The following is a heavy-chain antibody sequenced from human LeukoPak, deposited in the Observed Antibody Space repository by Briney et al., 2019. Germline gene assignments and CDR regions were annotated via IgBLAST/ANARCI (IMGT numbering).Heavy chain of an antibody. V-gene: IGHV3-23*01. Sequence: GGSLRLSCAASGFTFSSYAMSWVRQAPGKGLEWVSAISGSGGSTYYADSVKGRFTISRDNSKDTLYLQMNSLRAEDTAVYYCAKGRAMVRGVTPPYYFDYWGQGTLVTVSS. CDR3: AKGRAMVRGVTPPYYFDY. CDR2: ISGSGGST. CDR1: GFTFSSYA. J-gene: IGHJ4*02. D-gene: IGHD3-10*01.